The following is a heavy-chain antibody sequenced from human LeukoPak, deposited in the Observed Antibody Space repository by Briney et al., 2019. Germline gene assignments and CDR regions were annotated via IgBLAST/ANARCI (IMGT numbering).Heavy chain of an antibody. Sequence: GASVTVSCTASGYTFANFGITWVRQAPGQGLERMGWISVYNGNTNYAQNLQGRVTLTTDTSTSTAYMELRSLRSDDTALYYCARTWSSSSCYMVHWGQGTLVTVSS. CDR3: ARTWSSSSCYMVH. CDR2: ISVYNGNT. D-gene: IGHD2-2*02. J-gene: IGHJ4*02. CDR1: GYTFANFG. V-gene: IGHV1-18*01.